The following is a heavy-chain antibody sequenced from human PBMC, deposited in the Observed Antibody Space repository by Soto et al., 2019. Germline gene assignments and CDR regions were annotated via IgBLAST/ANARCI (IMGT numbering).Heavy chain of an antibody. J-gene: IGHJ4*02. CDR3: ARIDYGSGSDYNFDY. CDR2: IHHSGDT. CDR1: SGSISSSYW. D-gene: IGHD3-10*01. V-gene: IGHV4-4*02. Sequence: QVQLQESGPGLVTPSGTLSVTCAVSSGSISSSYWWSWVRQPPGERLEWIGVIHHSGDTNYNPSLESRVTISVDKSKNQFSLRLSSVTAADTAVYYCARIDYGSGSDYNFDYWGQGTLVTVSS.